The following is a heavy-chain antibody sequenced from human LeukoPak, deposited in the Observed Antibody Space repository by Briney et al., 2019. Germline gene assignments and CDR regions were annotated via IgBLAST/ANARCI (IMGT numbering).Heavy chain of an antibody. CDR1: GFTLSNYA. Sequence: GGSLRLSYAASGFTLSNYAMHWVRQPAGEGLEWVSALGTAGDTFYPGSVKGRFTISRDNAKKSLFLQMNSLRAEDTAVYYCARQNTPHGNFDYWGQGTLVTVSS. CDR3: ARQNTPHGNFDY. V-gene: IGHV3-13*01. CDR2: LGTAGDT. D-gene: IGHD5-24*01. J-gene: IGHJ4*02.